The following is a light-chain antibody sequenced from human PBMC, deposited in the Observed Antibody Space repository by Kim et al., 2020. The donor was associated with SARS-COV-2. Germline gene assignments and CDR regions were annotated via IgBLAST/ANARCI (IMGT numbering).Light chain of an antibody. Sequence: EIVLTQSPGTLSLSPGEGATLSCRASQSVSTTYLAWYQQKSGQAPRLLIYGTSSRVTGIPDRFSGSGSGTDFTLTISRLEPEDFAVYYCQQYGTSPRTFGGGTKVDIK. V-gene: IGKV3-20*01. CDR1: QSVSTTY. CDR3: QQYGTSPRT. CDR2: GTS. J-gene: IGKJ4*01.